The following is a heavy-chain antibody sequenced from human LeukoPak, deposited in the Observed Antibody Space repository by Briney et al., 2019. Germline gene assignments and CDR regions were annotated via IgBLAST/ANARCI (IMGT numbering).Heavy chain of an antibody. CDR3: ARETVTMVRGVIKDFQH. Sequence: GGSLRLSCAASGFTVSSNYMSWVRQAPGKGLEWVSVIYSGGSTYYADSVKSRFTISRDNSKNTLYLQMNSLRAEDTAVYYCARETVTMVRGVIKDFQHWGQGTLVTVSS. V-gene: IGHV3-66*02. J-gene: IGHJ1*01. CDR2: IYSGGST. D-gene: IGHD3-10*01. CDR1: GFTVSSNY.